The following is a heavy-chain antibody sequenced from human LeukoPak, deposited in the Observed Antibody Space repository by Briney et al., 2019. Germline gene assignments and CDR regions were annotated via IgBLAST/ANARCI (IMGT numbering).Heavy chain of an antibody. D-gene: IGHD3-3*01. Sequence: ASVKVSCKASGYTFTGYYMHWVRQAPGQGLEWMGWINPNSGGTNYAQKFQGRVTMTRDTSISTAYMELSRLRSDDTAVYYCARTPTPYYDFWSGYYRGSDAFDIWGQGTMVTVSS. CDR3: ARTPTPYYDFWSGYYRGSDAFDI. CDR2: INPNSGGT. V-gene: IGHV1-2*02. J-gene: IGHJ3*02. CDR1: GYTFTGYY.